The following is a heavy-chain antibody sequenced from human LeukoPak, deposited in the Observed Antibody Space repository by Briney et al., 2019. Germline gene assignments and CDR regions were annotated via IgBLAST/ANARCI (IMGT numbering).Heavy chain of an antibody. CDR2: ISSSSSTI. J-gene: IGHJ4*02. CDR1: GFTFSSYS. CDR3: ASYSSSWVFDY. V-gene: IGHV3-48*04. Sequence: QPGGSLRLSCAASGFTFSSYSMNWVRQAPGKGLEWVSYISSSSSTIYYADSVKGRFTISRDNAKNSLYLQMNSLRAEDTAVYYCASYSSSWVFDYWGQGTLVTVSS. D-gene: IGHD6-13*01.